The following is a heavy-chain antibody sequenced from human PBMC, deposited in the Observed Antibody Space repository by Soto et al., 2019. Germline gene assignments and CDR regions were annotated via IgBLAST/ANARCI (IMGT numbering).Heavy chain of an antibody. CDR3: ARSRYTSGWWTPPFDY. CDR1: GGSISSYY. CDR2: IYYSGST. J-gene: IGHJ4*02. Sequence: SETLSLTCAVSGGSISSYYWSWIRPPPGKGLEWIGYIYYSGSTNYNPSLKSRVTISVDTSKNQFSLKLTSVTAADTVVYYCARSRYTSGWWTPPFDYWGQGTLVTVSS. V-gene: IGHV4-59*01. D-gene: IGHD6-19*01.